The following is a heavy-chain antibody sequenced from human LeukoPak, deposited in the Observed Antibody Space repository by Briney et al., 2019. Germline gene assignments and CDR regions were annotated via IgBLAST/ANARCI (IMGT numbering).Heavy chain of an antibody. CDR1: GFTFSSYG. D-gene: IGHD3-22*01. V-gene: IGHV3-30*18. J-gene: IGHJ6*02. Sequence: QSGRSLRLSCAASGFTFSSYGMHWVRQAPGKGLEWVAVISYDGSNKYYADSVKGRFTISRDNSKNTLYLQMNSLRAEDTAVYYCAKDMDYYDSSGYYWSRHYYYYGMDVWGQGTTVTVSS. CDR2: ISYDGSNK. CDR3: AKDMDYYDSSGYYWSRHYYYYGMDV.